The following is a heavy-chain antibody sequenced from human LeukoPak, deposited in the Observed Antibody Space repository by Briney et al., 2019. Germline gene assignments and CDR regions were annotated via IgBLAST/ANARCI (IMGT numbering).Heavy chain of an antibody. CDR2: IYTSGST. J-gene: IGHJ4*02. V-gene: IGHV4-4*07. Sequence: SETLSLTCTVSGGSISSYYWSWIRQPAGKGLEWIGRIYTSGSTSYNPSLKSRVTMSVDTSKNQFSLKLSSVTAADTAVYYCARDRDYGDLYYFDYWGQGTLVTVSS. CDR3: ARDRDYGDLYYFDY. D-gene: IGHD4-17*01. CDR1: GGSISSYY.